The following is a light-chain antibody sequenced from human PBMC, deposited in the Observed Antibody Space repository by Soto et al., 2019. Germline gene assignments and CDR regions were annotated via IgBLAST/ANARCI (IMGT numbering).Light chain of an antibody. J-gene: IGLJ1*01. CDR3: SSYAGNGYV. V-gene: IGLV2-8*01. CDR1: SSDVGGYNY. Sequence: QSALTQPPSASGSPGQSVTISCTGASSDVGGYNYVSWYQQHPGKAPKLMIYEVSKRPSGVPDRFSGSKSGNTASLIVSGLQAEDEADYFCSSYAGNGYVLGTGTKVTVL. CDR2: EVS.